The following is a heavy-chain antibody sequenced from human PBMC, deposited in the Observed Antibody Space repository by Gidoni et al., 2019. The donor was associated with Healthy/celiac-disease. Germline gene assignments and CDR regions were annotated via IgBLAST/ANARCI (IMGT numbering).Heavy chain of an antibody. J-gene: IGHJ2*01. CDR3: AREGRYYDSSGYDLGHWYFDL. V-gene: IGHV1-69*04. Sequence: QVQLVQSGAEVKKPGSSVKVSCKASGGPFSAYAISWVRQAPGQGLEWMGRIIPILGIANYAQKFQGRVTITADKSTSTAYMELSSLRSEDTAVYYCAREGRYYDSSGYDLGHWYFDLWGRGTLVTVSS. CDR1: GGPFSAYA. D-gene: IGHD3-22*01. CDR2: IIPILGIA.